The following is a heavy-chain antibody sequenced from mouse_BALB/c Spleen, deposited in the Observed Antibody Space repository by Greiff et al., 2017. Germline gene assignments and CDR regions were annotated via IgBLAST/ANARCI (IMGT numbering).Heavy chain of an antibody. Sequence: EVKLVESGGGLVKPGGSLKLSCAASGFAFSSYDMSWVRQTPEKRLEWVAYISSGGGSTYYPDTVKGRFTISRDNAKNTLYLQMSSLKSEDTAMYYCARHDYYGSSSYAMDYWGQGTSVTVSS. CDR2: ISSGGGST. D-gene: IGHD1-1*01. CDR3: ARHDYYGSSSYAMDY. CDR1: GFAFSSYD. J-gene: IGHJ4*01. V-gene: IGHV5-12-1*01.